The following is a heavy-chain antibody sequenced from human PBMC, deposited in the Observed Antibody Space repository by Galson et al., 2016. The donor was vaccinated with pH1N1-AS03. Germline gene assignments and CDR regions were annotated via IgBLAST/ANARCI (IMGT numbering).Heavy chain of an antibody. J-gene: IGHJ4*02. CDR3: ARGGESWGNCSGGSWDHFDS. V-gene: IGHV1-46*03. CDR2: INTSGGTA. Sequence: SVKVSCKASGYSFTTYYMHWLRQAPGQGPEWMGIINTSGGTATHAQKFQDRVTMTRETSTSTVYMELRSLRSEDTAVYYCARGGESWGNCSGGSWDHFDSSGQGTLVTVSS. CDR1: GYSFTTYY. D-gene: IGHD2-15*01.